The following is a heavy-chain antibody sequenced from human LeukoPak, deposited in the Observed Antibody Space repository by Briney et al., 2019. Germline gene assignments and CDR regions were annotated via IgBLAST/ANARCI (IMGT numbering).Heavy chain of an antibody. J-gene: IGHJ4*02. D-gene: IGHD3-10*01. CDR3: ARADTMVRGVIAN. CDR1: GGSFSGYY. V-gene: IGHV4-34*01. CDR2: INHSGST. Sequence: SETLSLTCAVYGGSFSGYYWSWIRQPPGKGLEWIGEINHSGSTNYNPSLKSRVTISVDRSKNQFSLKLSSVTAADTAVYYCARADTMVRGVIANWGQGTLVTVSS.